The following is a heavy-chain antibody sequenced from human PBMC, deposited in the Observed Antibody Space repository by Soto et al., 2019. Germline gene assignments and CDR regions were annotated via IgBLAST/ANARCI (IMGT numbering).Heavy chain of an antibody. CDR2: ISGSSQTI. CDR1: GFIFNTYS. J-gene: IGHJ4*02. Sequence: EVQLVESGGGLIQPGGSLRLSCAASGFIFNTYSMNWVRQAPGKGLEWVSYISGSSQTIFYADSVRGRFTISRDNANNSTYLQMVSLRDEDTAVYYCARTLSWRGGRFDSWGQGTGVTVSS. V-gene: IGHV3-48*02. D-gene: IGHD2-15*01. CDR3: ARTLSWRGGRFDS.